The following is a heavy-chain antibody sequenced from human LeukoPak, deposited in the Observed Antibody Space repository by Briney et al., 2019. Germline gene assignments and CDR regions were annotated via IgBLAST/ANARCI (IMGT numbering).Heavy chain of an antibody. D-gene: IGHD5-18*01. CDR1: GGSISSGSYY. Sequence: SETLSLTCTVSGGSISSGSYYWSWIRQPPGKGLEWIGYSYYNGRTDYNPSLKSRVTISVDTSKNQISLKVSSVTAADTALYFCARDWAHSYGHFDSWGPGTLVTVSS. V-gene: IGHV4-61*01. J-gene: IGHJ4*02. CDR2: SYYNGRT. CDR3: ARDWAHSYGHFDS.